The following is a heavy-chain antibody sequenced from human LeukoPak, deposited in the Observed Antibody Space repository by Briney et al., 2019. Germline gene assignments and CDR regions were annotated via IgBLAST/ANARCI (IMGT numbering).Heavy chain of an antibody. J-gene: IGHJ4*02. CDR3: ARELRTFDS. CDR2: RKHNGDEL. Sequence: PGGSLRLSCAASGFTFSSYWMTWVRQAPGKGLEWVANRKHNGDELNYVDSVEDRFTISRDNAKNSLYLHMTSLRAEDTAVYYCARELRTFDSWGQGTLVTVSS. D-gene: IGHD3-16*01. V-gene: IGHV3-7*01. CDR1: GFTFSSYW.